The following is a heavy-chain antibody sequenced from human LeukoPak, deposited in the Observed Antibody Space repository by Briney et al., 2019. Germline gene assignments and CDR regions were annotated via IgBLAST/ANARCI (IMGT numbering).Heavy chain of an antibody. CDR1: GGSITDHY. V-gene: IGHV4-59*11. CDR3: ARDPYFYCTNGVCYFDY. J-gene: IGHJ4*02. CDR2: IYHSGTT. Sequence: PSETLSLTCTVSGGSITDHYWSWIRQPPGKGLECIGYIYHSGTTYYNPSLKSRVTISVDTSKNQFSLKLSSVTAADTAVYYCARDPYFYCTNGVCYFDYWGQGTLVTVSS. D-gene: IGHD2-8*01.